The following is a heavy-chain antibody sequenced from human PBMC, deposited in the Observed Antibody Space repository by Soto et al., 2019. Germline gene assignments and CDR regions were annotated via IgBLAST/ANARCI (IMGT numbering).Heavy chain of an antibody. Sequence: SETLSLTCAVSGYSISSGYYWGWIRQPPGKGLEWIGSIYHSGSTYYNPSLKSRVTISVDTSKNQFSLKLSSVTAADTAVYYCARDKAMTTVSEWFDPWGQGTLVTVSS. CDR3: ARDKAMTTVSEWFDP. V-gene: IGHV4-38-2*02. CDR2: IYHSGST. D-gene: IGHD4-17*01. J-gene: IGHJ5*02. CDR1: GYSISSGYY.